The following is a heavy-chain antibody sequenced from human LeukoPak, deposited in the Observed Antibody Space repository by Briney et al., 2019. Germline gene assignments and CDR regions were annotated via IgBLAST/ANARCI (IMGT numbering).Heavy chain of an antibody. CDR3: ARALGSSGYGWFDP. J-gene: IGHJ5*02. Sequence: PSQTLSLTCTVSGGSISSGGYYWSWIRQHPREGLEWIGNIYYSGSTYYNPSLKSRLTISVDTSKNQFSLKLSSVTAADTAVYYCARALGSSGYGWFDPWGQGTLVTVSS. V-gene: IGHV4-31*03. CDR2: IYYSGST. D-gene: IGHD3-22*01. CDR1: GGSISSGGYY.